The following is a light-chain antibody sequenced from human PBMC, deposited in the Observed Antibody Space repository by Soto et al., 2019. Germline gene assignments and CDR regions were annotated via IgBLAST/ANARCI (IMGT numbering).Light chain of an antibody. CDR3: QNYNIAPS. CDR2: AAS. J-gene: IGKJ3*01. CDR1: QGISNY. Sequence: DIQMTQSPSSLSASVGDRVTITCRASQGISNYLAWYQQKPGKVPKLLIYAASTLQSEVPSRFSGSGSGTDFTLTISSLQPEDVATYYCQNYNIAPSFGPGTKVNIK. V-gene: IGKV1-27*01.